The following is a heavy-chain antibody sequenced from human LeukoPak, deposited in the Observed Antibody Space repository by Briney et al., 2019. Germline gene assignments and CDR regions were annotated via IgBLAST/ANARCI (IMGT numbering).Heavy chain of an antibody. CDR3: ARGRCSSTSCELDY. Sequence: KFQGRVTMTRNTSISTAYMELSSLRSDDTAVYYCARGRCSSTSCELDYWGQGTLVTVSS. V-gene: IGHV1-8*01. D-gene: IGHD2-2*01. J-gene: IGHJ4*02.